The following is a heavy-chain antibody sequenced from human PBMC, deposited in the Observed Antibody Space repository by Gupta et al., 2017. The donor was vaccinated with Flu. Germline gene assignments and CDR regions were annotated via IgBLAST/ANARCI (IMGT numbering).Heavy chain of an antibody. CDR3: AKDPSVAAVYYFDY. D-gene: IGHD6-13*01. CDR2: ISRDGSDK. J-gene: IGHJ4*02. V-gene: IGHV3-30*18. Sequence: QVQLVESGGGAVQPGGSLRLYCAASGFTFSTYAMHWVRQAPGKGLGWVAVISRDGSDKHHADSVKGRFTISRDNSKSTLYLQMNSLRTEDTAVYYCAKDPSVAAVYYFDYWGQGTLVTVSS. CDR1: GFTFSTYA.